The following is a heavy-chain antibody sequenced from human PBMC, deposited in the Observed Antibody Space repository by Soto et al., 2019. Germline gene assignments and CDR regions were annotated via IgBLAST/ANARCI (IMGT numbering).Heavy chain of an antibody. J-gene: IGHJ4*02. CDR3: ARYSGYDPHRAMPGEYYFDY. V-gene: IGHV5-51*01. Sequence: GESLKISCRGFGYSFTTYWIGWVRQMPGKGLEWMGIIYPGDSDTRYSPSFQGQVTFSADKSISTAYMQWSSLKASDTAMYYCARYSGYDPHRAMPGEYYFDYWALGTLVTVSS. D-gene: IGHD5-12*01. CDR1: GYSFTTYW. CDR2: IYPGDSDT.